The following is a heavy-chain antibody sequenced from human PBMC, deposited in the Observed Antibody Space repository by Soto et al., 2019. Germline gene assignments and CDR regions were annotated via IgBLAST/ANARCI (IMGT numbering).Heavy chain of an antibody. D-gene: IGHD2-15*01. J-gene: IGHJ6*02. CDR2: IKQDGSEK. CDR3: ARDQSEGCSGGSCYSEGSRPYYYYGMDV. V-gene: IGHV3-7*05. CDR1: GFTFSSYW. Sequence: LRLSCAASGFTFSSYWMSWVRQAPGKGLEWVANIKQDGSEKYYVDSVKGRFTISRDNAKNSLYLQMNSLRAEDTAVYYCARDQSEGCSGGSCYSEGSRPYYYYGMDVWGQGTTVTVSS.